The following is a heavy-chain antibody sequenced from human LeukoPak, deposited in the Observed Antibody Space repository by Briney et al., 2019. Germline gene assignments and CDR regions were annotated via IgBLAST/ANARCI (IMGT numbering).Heavy chain of an antibody. Sequence: SETLSLTCTVSGASISSYYWSWIRQPPGKGLEWIGFIHYSGSTNYNPSLKSRVTISINTSKKQSSLKLSSVTAADTAVYYCARAGRDPPAGWFDPWGQGTLVTVSS. CDR3: ARAGRDPPAGWFDP. CDR1: GASISSYY. D-gene: IGHD3-10*01. V-gene: IGHV4-59*01. CDR2: IHYSGST. J-gene: IGHJ5*02.